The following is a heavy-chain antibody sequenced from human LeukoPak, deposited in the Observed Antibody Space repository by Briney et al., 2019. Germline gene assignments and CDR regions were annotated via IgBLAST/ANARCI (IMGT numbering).Heavy chain of an antibody. Sequence: PGGSLRLSCAASGFTISDYWMHWVRQAPGKGLVWVSRSNSDGSSISYADSVKGRFTISRDIAKNTLYLQMNSRRDEDTGVYYCARDWSFDYWGQGTLVTVS. CDR3: ARDWSFDY. CDR1: GFTISDYW. J-gene: IGHJ4*02. D-gene: IGHD2-8*02. CDR2: SNSDGSSI. V-gene: IGHV3-74*01.